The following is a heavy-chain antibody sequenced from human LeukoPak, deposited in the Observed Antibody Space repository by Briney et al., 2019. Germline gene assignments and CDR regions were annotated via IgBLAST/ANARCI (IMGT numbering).Heavy chain of an antibody. J-gene: IGHJ4*02. D-gene: IGHD1-1*01. CDR3: ARGTTESDSSFDY. CDR1: GDSSSSNGFY. CDR2: IYYSGST. V-gene: IGHV4-39*07. Sequence: SETLSLTCTVSGDSSSSNGFYWGWIRQPPGKGLEWIGTIYYSGSTYYNPSLKSRVTTSVDTSKNQFSLKLSSVTAADTAVYCARGTTESDSSFDYWGQGTLVTVSS.